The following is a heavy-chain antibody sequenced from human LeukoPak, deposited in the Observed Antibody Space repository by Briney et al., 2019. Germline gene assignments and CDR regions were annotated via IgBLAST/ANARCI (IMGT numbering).Heavy chain of an antibody. CDR1: GYTLTELS. J-gene: IGHJ4*02. D-gene: IGHD1-26*01. CDR2: FDPEGGET. Sequence: ASVKVSCKVSGYTLTELSMHWVRQAPGKGLEWMGGFDPEGGETIYAQKFQGRVTMTEDTSTDTAYMELSSLRSEDTAVYYCATELVGATDRSFDYWGQGTLVTVSS. CDR3: ATELVGATDRSFDY. V-gene: IGHV1-24*01.